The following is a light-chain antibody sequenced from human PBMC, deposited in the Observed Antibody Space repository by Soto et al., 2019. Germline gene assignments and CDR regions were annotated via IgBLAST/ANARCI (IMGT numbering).Light chain of an antibody. J-gene: IGKJ1*01. CDR2: AAS. Sequence: DIQLTQSPSSLSASVGDRVTITCRASQGINNTLAWYQQKSGKVPSILLFAASTLQSGVPSRISGSGFGTLFTLTISGLQAEDVATYCCQKYKGAPRTFGQGTRVEMK. CDR1: QGINNT. CDR3: QKYKGAPRT. V-gene: IGKV1-27*01.